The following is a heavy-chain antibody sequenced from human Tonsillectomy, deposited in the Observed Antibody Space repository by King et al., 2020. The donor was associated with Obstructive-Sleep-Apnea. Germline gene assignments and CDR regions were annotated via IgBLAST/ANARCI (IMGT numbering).Heavy chain of an antibody. D-gene: IGHD5-24*01. V-gene: IGHV4-31*03. Sequence: QLQESGPGLVKPSQTLSLTCTVSGDSIRTGGFYWSWIRQHPGKGLEWIGYLYNSGATYYNPALKSRVTISRDTSKNEFYLKLSSATAADTAVYYCARDQISGDGYSFFDYWGQGTRVTVSS. CDR3: ARDQISGDGYSFFDY. CDR1: GDSIRTGGFY. CDR2: LYNSGAT. J-gene: IGHJ4*02.